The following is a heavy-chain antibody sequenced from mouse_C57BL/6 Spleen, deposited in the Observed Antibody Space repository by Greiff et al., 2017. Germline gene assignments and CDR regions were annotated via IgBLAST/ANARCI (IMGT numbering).Heavy chain of an antibody. V-gene: IGHV1-82*01. Sequence: QVQLQQSGPELVKPGASVKISCKASGYAFSSSWMNWVKQRPGKGLEWIGRIYPGDGDTNYNGKFKGKATLTADKSSSTAYMQLSSLTSEDSAVYFCARWSYGNYGFYFDYWGQGTTLTVSS. CDR3: ARWSYGNYGFYFDY. CDR1: GYAFSSSW. J-gene: IGHJ2*01. D-gene: IGHD2-1*01. CDR2: IYPGDGDT.